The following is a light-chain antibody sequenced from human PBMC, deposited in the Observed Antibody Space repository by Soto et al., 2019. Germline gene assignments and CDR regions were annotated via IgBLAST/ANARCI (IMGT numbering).Light chain of an antibody. V-gene: IGKV3-20*01. CDR3: QHYGNFPFT. CDR2: GSS. Sequence: EIVLTQSPGTLSLSLGERATMSCRASQSVPSDWLAWYRHTPGQAHMLLIYGSSSRAAGLPGRVSGSCSGKVFILTINRLDPEDVAVYYCQHYGNFPFTFGQGTKVEIK. CDR1: QSVPSDW. J-gene: IGKJ2*01.